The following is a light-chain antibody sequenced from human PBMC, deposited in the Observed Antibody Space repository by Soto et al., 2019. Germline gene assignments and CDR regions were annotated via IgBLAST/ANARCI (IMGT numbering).Light chain of an antibody. CDR3: QQTSGVHRT. CDR1: QSIGTF. Sequence: DIQMTQSPSSLSATVGDRVTITCRAIQSIGTFLNWYQERPGEAPKLLIYVASNLHSAVPSRFSGSGSGTDFTLTISSLQPADFATYFCQQTSGVHRTFGQGTKLEIK. CDR2: VAS. J-gene: IGKJ2*01. V-gene: IGKV1-39*01.